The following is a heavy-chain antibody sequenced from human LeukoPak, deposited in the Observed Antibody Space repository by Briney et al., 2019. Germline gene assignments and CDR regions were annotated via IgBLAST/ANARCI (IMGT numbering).Heavy chain of an antibody. CDR2: IFHSGTT. Sequence: SETLSLTCTVSGGSISSYYWSWIRQPPGKGLEWIGYIFHSGTTNYNPSLKSRVTISIDTSKNQFSLKLSSVTAADTAVYYCVRRQWELQYFDLWGRGTLVAVSS. J-gene: IGHJ2*01. D-gene: IGHD1-26*01. V-gene: IGHV4-59*01. CDR3: VRRQWELQYFDL. CDR1: GGSISSYY.